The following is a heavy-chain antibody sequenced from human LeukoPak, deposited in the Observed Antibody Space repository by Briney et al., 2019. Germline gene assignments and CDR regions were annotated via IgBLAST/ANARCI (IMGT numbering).Heavy chain of an antibody. D-gene: IGHD6-19*01. CDR2: IKGDGSER. V-gene: IGHV3-7*01. CDR3: VRQAGVS. J-gene: IGHJ5*02. CDR1: GFSISNYW. Sequence: GGSLRLSCAVSGFSISNYWMTWVRQAPGKGLEWVAYIKGDGSERYYVDTVKGRFTISRANANNSLYLQLKSLRAEAPAAYYCVRQAGVSWGEGTLVTVSS.